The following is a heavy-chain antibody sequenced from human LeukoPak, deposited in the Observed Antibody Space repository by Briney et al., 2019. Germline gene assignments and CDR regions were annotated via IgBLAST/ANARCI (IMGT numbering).Heavy chain of an antibody. CDR2: IRSKANNYAT. J-gene: IGHJ4*02. Sequence: GGSLRLSCAASGFTFSGSAMHWVRQASGKGLEWVGRIRSKANNYATAYAASVKGRFTISRDDSKSTAYLQMNSLKTEDTGVYYCTAISNYDSSTYYDGWGQGTLVTVSS. CDR1: GFTFSGSA. CDR3: TAISNYDSSTYYDG. V-gene: IGHV3-73*01. D-gene: IGHD3-22*01.